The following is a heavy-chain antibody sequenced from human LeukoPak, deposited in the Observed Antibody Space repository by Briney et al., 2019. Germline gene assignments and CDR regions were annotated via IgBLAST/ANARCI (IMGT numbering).Heavy chain of an antibody. V-gene: IGHV4-59*01. CDR1: GGCISSYY. D-gene: IGHD1-26*01. CDR2: IYYSGST. CDR3: ARESGYLYGMDV. Sequence: SETLSLTCTVSGGCISSYYWSWIRQPPGKGLEWIGYIYYSGSTNYNPSLKSRVTISVDTSKNQFSLKLSSVTAADTAVYYCARESGYLYGMDVWGQGTTVTVSS. J-gene: IGHJ6*02.